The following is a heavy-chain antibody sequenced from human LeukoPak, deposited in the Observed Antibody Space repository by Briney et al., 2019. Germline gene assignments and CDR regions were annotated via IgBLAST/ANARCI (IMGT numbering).Heavy chain of an antibody. CDR1: GGTFSSYA. CDR2: IIPIFGTA. J-gene: IGHJ4*02. Sequence: SVKVSCKASGGTFSSYAISWVRQAPGQGLEWMGGIIPIFGTANYAQKFQGRVTITTDESTSTAYMELSSLRSEDTAVYYCAAPDLGYSYRYGFDYWGQATLVTVSS. D-gene: IGHD5-18*01. CDR3: AAPDLGYSYRYGFDY. V-gene: IGHV1-69*05.